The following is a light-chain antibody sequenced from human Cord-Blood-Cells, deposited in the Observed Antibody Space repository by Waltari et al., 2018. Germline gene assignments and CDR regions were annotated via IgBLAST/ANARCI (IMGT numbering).Light chain of an antibody. CDR2: EGS. V-gene: IGLV2-23*01. Sequence: QSALTQPASVSGSPGQSITISCTGTSSDVGSYNIVSWYQQHPGKAPKLMIYEGSKRPSCVSTRFSVSKSGNTASLTISGLQAEDEADYYCCSYAGSSTLVFGGGTKLTVL. CDR3: CSYAGSSTLV. J-gene: IGLJ2*01. CDR1: SSDVGSYNI.